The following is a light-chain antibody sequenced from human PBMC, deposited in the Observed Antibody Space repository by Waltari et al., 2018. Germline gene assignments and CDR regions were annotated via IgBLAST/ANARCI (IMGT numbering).Light chain of an antibody. CDR3: HQRSNWPIT. CDR1: QSVSSY. CDR2: GAS. Sequence: EIVLKKSPATLSLSPGERAALSCRASQSVSSYLVWYQQKPGQTPRLLNYGASNRATGIPASFSGSGSGTDFTLTISSLESEDFAVYYCHQRSNWPITFGQGTRLEIK. V-gene: IGKV3-11*01. J-gene: IGKJ5*01.